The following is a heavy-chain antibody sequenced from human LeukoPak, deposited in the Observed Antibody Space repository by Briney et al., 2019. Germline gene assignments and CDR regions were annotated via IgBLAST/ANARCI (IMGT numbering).Heavy chain of an antibody. Sequence: GRSLRLSCAASGFTFSSYAMHWVRQAPGKGLEWVAVISYGGSNKYYADSVKGRFTISRDNSKNTLYLQMNSLRAEDTAVYYCAKAETYCGGDCYYFDYWGQGTLVTVSS. CDR3: AKAETYCGGDCYYFDY. J-gene: IGHJ4*02. CDR1: GFTFSSYA. V-gene: IGHV3-30-3*01. D-gene: IGHD2-21*02. CDR2: ISYGGSNK.